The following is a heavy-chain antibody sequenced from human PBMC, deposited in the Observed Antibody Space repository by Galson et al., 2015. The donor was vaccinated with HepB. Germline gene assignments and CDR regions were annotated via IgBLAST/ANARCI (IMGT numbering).Heavy chain of an antibody. CDR1: GFTFNTYT. V-gene: IGHV3-30-3*01. CDR3: AKDPQYDIGVIAH. D-gene: IGHD3-10*01. Sequence: SLRLSCAASGFTFNTYTMQWVRQAPGKGLEWVAAISSAGTTQYHADSVKGRFTISRDNSKNALYLQMNSLRTEDTAVYYCAKDPQYDIGVIAHWGQGTLVTVSS. J-gene: IGHJ4*02. CDR2: ISSAGTTQ.